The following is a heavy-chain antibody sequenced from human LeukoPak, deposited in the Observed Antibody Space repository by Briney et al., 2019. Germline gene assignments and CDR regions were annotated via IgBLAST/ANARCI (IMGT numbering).Heavy chain of an antibody. D-gene: IGHD3-10*01. CDR3: ARKENVYYYFDY. V-gene: IGHV4-28*01. J-gene: IGHJ4*02. CDR1: GYSITSSSW. Sequence: PSETLSLTCAVSGYSITSSSWWGWIRQPPGKGLEWIGYIYHSGTTYYNPSLQSRVTMSVDTSKNQFSLKLSSVTAVDTAVYYCARKENVYYYFDYWGQGTLVTVSS. CDR2: IYHSGTT.